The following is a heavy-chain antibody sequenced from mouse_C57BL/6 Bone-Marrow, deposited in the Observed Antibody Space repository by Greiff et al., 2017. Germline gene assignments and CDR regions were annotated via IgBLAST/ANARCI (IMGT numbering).Heavy chain of an antibody. Sequence: EVKVVESGGGLVKPGGSLKLSCAASGFTFSSYTMSWVRQTPEKRLEWVATISGGGGNTYYPDSVKGRFTISRDNAKNTLYLQMSSLRSEYTALYYCARPHLLCGFAYWGQGTLVTVSA. CDR3: ARPHLLCGFAY. J-gene: IGHJ3*01. CDR2: ISGGGGNT. D-gene: IGHD2-1*01. CDR1: GFTFSSYT. V-gene: IGHV5-9*01.